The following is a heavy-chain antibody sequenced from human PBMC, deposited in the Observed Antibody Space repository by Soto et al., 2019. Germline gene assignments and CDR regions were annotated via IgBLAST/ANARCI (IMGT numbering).Heavy chain of an antibody. CDR3: ARDMNWLDP. CDR1: GFTFDTYE. Sequence: QMQLVQSGGGVVQPGGSLRLSCAASGFTFDTYEMNWVRQAPGKGLEWVAMISFAGTNDYYADSVKGRFTISRDNSNNTLFLHMNSLRVEDTAVYYCARDMNWLDPWGQGTLVTVAS. CDR2: ISFAGTND. V-gene: IGHV3-30-3*01. J-gene: IGHJ5*02.